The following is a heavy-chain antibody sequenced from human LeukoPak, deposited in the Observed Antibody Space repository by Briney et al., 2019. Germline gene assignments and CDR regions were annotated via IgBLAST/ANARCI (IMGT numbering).Heavy chain of an antibody. CDR3: AKGGPPSVEYFQN. Sequence: GGSLRLSCAASGFPFSSYAISSVRQAPGKGLEWVSAISGSGGSPYYADSVKGRFTIYRDNSKSTLYLQMHNLRADDTVVYYCAKGGPPSVEYFQNWGQGTLVTVSS. V-gene: IGHV3-23*01. J-gene: IGHJ1*01. CDR2: ISGSGGSP. CDR1: GFPFSSYA.